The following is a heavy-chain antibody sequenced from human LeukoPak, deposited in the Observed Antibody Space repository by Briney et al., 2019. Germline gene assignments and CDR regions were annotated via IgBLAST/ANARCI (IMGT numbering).Heavy chain of an antibody. D-gene: IGHD6-13*01. V-gene: IGHV3-23*01. CDR2: ISGGGGST. CDR3: AKDLEAAAGVY. CDR1: GFTFSNFA. J-gene: IGHJ4*02. Sequence: GGSLRLSCAPSGFTFSNFAMSGVRPAPGERLGLVSAISGGGGSTYYADSVKGRFTISRDNSKNTLYLQMNSLRAEDTAVYYCAKDLEAAAGVYWGQGTLVTVSS.